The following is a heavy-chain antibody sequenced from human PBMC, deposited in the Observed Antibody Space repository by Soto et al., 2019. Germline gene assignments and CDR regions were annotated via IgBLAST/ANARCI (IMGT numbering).Heavy chain of an antibody. J-gene: IGHJ5*02. V-gene: IGHV1-18*01. Sequence: ASVKASCKTSGYTFSNYGITWVRQAPGQPLEWLGWISLYSDGTNYAQKFQGRVSMTTDTSTTTAYMELRSLRSDDTAVYYCARVVPGAEAWFGPWGQGNLVTVSS. CDR2: ISLYSDGT. D-gene: IGHD2-2*01. CDR1: GYTFSNYG. CDR3: ARVVPGAEAWFGP.